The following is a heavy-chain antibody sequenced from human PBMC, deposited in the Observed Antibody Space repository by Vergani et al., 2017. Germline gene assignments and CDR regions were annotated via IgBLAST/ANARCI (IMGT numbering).Heavy chain of an antibody. D-gene: IGHD5-12*01. J-gene: IGHJ4*02. CDR3: ARIRRRGRSGYDIFDF. CDR2: IDWNYNK. V-gene: IGHV2-70*01. CDR1: GFSLLTSEMC. Sequence: QVTLRESGPALVKPTQTLTLTCTFSGFSLLTSEMCVSWIRQPPGKALEWLALIDWNYNKYFNTSLKTRLTISKDASKNQVVLTMTNMDPVDTATYYCARIRRRGRSGYDIFDFWGQGILVTVAS.